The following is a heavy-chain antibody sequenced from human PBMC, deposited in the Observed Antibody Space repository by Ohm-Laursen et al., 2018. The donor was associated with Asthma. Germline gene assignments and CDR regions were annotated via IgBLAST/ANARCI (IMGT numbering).Heavy chain of an antibody. CDR2: ISTASTFI. CDR3: VRGLTVTYAFDH. J-gene: IGHJ4*02. V-gene: IGHV3-21*01. D-gene: IGHD4-17*01. CDR1: GYTFSRYS. Sequence: SLRLSCTATGYTFSRYSIHWIRQAPGKGLEWVASISTASTFIYYADSVKGRFTISRDNAENSVFLQMNSLGAEDTAVYYCVRGLTVTYAFDHWGQGTLLTVSS.